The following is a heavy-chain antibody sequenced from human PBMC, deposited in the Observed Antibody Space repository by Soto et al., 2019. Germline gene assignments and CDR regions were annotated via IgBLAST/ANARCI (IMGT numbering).Heavy chain of an antibody. CDR3: ARHQRIAAAGNYYYYMDV. CDR1: GYTFTSYD. Sequence: GASVKVSCKASGYTFTSYDINWVRQATGQGLEWMGWMNPNSGNTGYAQKFQGRVTMTRNTSISTAYMELSSLGSEDTAVYYCARHQRIAAAGNYYYYMDVWGKGTTVTVSS. CDR2: MNPNSGNT. V-gene: IGHV1-8*01. J-gene: IGHJ6*03. D-gene: IGHD6-13*01.